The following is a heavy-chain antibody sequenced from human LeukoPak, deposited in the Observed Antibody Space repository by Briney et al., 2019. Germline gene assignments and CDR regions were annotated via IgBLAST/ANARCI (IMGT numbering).Heavy chain of an antibody. V-gene: IGHV3-23*01. J-gene: IGHJ4*02. CDR3: AKDRRAGSYDY. CDR2: ISDSGGST. D-gene: IGHD3-10*01. CDR1: GFTFRSSA. Sequence: PGGSLRLSCAASGFTFRSSAMSWVRQAPGKGLEWVSTISDSGGSTNYADSVKGRFTISRDNSKNTLYLQMNSLRAEDTAVYYCAKDRRAGSYDYWGQGTLVTVSS.